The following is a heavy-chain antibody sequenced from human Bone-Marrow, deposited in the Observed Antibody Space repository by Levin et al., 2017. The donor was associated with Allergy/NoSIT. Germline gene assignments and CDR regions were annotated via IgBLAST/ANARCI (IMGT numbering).Heavy chain of an antibody. V-gene: IGHV4-59*08. CDR1: GASISSFY. CDR2: IYYSGST. CDR3: ARQAVLAAMNGFDS. J-gene: IGHJ5*01. Sequence: PSETLSLTCTVSGASISSFYWSWIRQPPGKGLEWIGYIYYSGSTNYSASLKSRVSMSADMSRNQVYLTMSSVTAAETAVYYCARQAVLAAMNGFDSWGQGTLVTVSS. D-gene: IGHD2-2*01.